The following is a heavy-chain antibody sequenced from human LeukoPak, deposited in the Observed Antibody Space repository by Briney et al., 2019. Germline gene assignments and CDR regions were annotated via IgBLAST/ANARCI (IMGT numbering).Heavy chain of an antibody. CDR3: AKTPYVDIRMVTFDY. V-gene: IGHV3-23*01. J-gene: IGHJ4*02. CDR2: ISGSGGSK. CDR1: GFTFSSYA. Sequence: GGSLRLSCAASGFTFSSYAMNWVRQAPGKGLEWVSFISGSGGSKYHVDSVKGRFTISRDNSKNTLYLQMNSLRAEDTAVYYCAKTPYVDIRMVTFDYWGQGALVTVSS. D-gene: IGHD5-18*01.